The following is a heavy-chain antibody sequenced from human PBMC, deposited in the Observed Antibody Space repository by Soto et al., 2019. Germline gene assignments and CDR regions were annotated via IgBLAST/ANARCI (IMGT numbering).Heavy chain of an antibody. J-gene: IGHJ6*04. CDR3: ARGLPYDYVWGSYRSYGMDA. D-gene: IGHD3-16*02. CDR2: INHSGST. Sequence: SETLSLTCAVYGGSFSGYYWSWIRQHPGKGLEWIGEINHSGSTNYNPSLKSRVTISVDTSKNQFSLKLSSVTAADTAVYYCARGLPYDYVWGSYRSYGMDAWGKGNTVTVSS. CDR1: GGSFSGYY. V-gene: IGHV4-34*01.